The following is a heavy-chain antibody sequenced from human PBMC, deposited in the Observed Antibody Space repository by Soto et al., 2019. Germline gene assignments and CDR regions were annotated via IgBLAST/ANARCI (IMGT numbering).Heavy chain of an antibody. CDR2: IYYGGTT. Sequence: ASETLSLTCTVSGGSISNYYWSWIRQPPGKGLEWIAYIYYGGTTNYNPSLKSRVTISVDTSKDQFPLKLSSVTAADTAVYYCARVMGFCSGGSCFPRFDPWGQGTLVTVSS. CDR1: GGSISNYY. CDR3: ARVMGFCSGGSCFPRFDP. D-gene: IGHD2-15*01. V-gene: IGHV4-59*01. J-gene: IGHJ5*02.